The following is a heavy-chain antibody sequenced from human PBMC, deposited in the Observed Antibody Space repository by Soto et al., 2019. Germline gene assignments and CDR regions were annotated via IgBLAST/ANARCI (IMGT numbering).Heavy chain of an antibody. CDR3: VKDRDSNSWPSRDV. CDR2: ISPKSGSI. Sequence: AASVKVSCKTSGYTFTRNGISWVRQAPGQGLEWMGWISPKSGSIKYAQKFQGRVIMTTDTSTSTAYMELRRLRSDDTAVYYCVKDRDSNSWPSRDVWGPGTTVTVSS. D-gene: IGHD3-22*01. CDR1: GYTFTRNG. V-gene: IGHV1-18*01. J-gene: IGHJ6*02.